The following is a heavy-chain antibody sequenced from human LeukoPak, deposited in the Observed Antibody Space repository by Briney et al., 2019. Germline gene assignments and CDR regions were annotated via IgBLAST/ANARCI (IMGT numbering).Heavy chain of an antibody. CDR2: ISYDGSNK. V-gene: IGHV3-30-3*01. CDR1: EFTFSSYA. J-gene: IGHJ4*02. CDR3: AGAYYDSSGRFDY. Sequence: GRSLRLSCAASEFTFSSYAMHWVRQAPGKGLEWVAVISYDGSNKYYADSVKGRFTISRDNSKNTLYLQMNSLRAEDTAVYYCAGAYYDSSGRFDYRGQGTLVTVSS. D-gene: IGHD3-22*01.